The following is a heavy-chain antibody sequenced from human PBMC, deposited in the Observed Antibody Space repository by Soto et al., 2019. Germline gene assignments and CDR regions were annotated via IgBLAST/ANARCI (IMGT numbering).Heavy chain of an antibody. CDR3: ARTALGWFDP. Sequence: SETLSLTCTVSVGSISSSSYYWGWIRQPPGKGLEWIGSIYYSGSTYYNPSLKSRVTISVDTSKNQFSLMLRSVTAADTAVYYCARTALGWFDPWGQGTLVTVSS. V-gene: IGHV4-39*07. CDR1: VGSISSSSYY. J-gene: IGHJ5*02. D-gene: IGHD2-21*02. CDR2: IYYSGST.